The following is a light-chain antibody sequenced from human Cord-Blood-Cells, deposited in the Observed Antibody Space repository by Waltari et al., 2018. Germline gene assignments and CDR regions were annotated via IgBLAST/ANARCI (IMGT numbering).Light chain of an antibody. CDR3: QSYDSSLGGWV. V-gene: IGLV1-40*01. CDR1: SSNIGAGYA. Sequence: QSVLTQPPSVSGAPGQRVTISCTGSSSNIGAGYAVHWYQQLPGTAPKLLIYGNGNRPSGVPDRFSGSKSGTSASLAITVLQAEDEADYYCQSYDSSLGGWVFGGGTKLTVL. J-gene: IGLJ3*02. CDR2: GNG.